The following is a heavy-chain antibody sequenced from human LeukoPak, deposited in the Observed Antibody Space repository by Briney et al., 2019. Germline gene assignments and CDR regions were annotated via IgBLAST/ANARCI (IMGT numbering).Heavy chain of an antibody. V-gene: IGHV4-34*01. CDR3: ARRRGGSCYACRTIDY. CDR1: GGSFSGYY. J-gene: IGHJ4*02. D-gene: IGHD2-15*01. Sequence: PSETLSLTCAVYGGSFSGYYWSWIRQPPGKGLEWIGEINHSGSTNYNPSLKSRVTISVDTSKNQFSLKLGSVTAADTAVYYCARRRGGSCYACRTIDYWGQGTLVTVSS. CDR2: INHSGST.